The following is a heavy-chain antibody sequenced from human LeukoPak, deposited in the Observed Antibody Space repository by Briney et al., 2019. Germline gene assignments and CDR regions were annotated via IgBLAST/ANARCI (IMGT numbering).Heavy chain of an antibody. CDR2: IYTSGST. CDR3: ARLQRGGGFTKIAFALRGNAFDI. V-gene: IGHV4-61*02. Sequence: SETLSLTCTVSGGSISSGSYYWSWIRQPAGKGLEWIGRIYTSGSTNYNPSLKSRVTISVDTSKNQFSLKLSSVTAADTAVYCCARLQRGGGFTKIAFALRGNAFDIWGQGTMVTVSS. D-gene: IGHD3-22*01. CDR1: GGSISSGSYY. J-gene: IGHJ3*02.